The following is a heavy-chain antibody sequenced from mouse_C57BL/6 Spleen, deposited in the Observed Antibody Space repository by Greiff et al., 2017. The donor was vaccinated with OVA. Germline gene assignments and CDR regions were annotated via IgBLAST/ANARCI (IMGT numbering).Heavy chain of an antibody. D-gene: IGHD2-3*01. CDR2: IYPGDGDT. V-gene: IGHV1-80*01. Sequence: QVQLKESGAELVKPGASVKISCKASGYAFSSYWMNWVKQRPGKGLEWIGQIYPGDGDTNYNGKFKGKATLTADKSSSTAYMQLSSLTSEDSAVYFCARRGGYSYFDYWGQGTTLTVSS. CDR1: GYAFSSYW. J-gene: IGHJ2*01. CDR3: ARRGGYSYFDY.